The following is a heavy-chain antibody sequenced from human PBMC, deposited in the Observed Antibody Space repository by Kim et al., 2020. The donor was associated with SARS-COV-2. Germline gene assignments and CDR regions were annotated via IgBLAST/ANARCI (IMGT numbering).Heavy chain of an antibody. J-gene: IGHJ6*02. V-gene: IGHV3-23*01. CDR3: AKLGGYCSGGSCYSYYYYGMDV. CDR2: ISGSGGST. D-gene: IGHD2-15*01. Sequence: GGSLRLSCAASGFTFSSYAMSWVRQAPGKGLEWVSAISGSGGSTYYADSVKGRFTISRDNSKNTLYLQMNSLRAEDTAVYYCAKLGGYCSGGSCYSYYYYGMDVWGQGTTVTVSS. CDR1: GFTFSSYA.